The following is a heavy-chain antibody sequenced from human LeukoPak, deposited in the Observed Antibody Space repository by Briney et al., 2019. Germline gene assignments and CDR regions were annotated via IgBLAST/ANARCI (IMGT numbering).Heavy chain of an antibody. CDR1: GYTFTGYY. Sequence: ASVKVSCKASGYTFTGYYMHWVRQAPGQGLEWMGWINPNSGGTNYAQKFQGRVTMTRDTSISTAYMELSSLRSVDTAIYYCASLELNRYCSSTSCSPEYYFDYWGQGTLVTVSS. CDR3: ASLELNRYCSSTSCSPEYYFDY. CDR2: INPNSGGT. J-gene: IGHJ4*02. D-gene: IGHD2-2*01. V-gene: IGHV1-2*02.